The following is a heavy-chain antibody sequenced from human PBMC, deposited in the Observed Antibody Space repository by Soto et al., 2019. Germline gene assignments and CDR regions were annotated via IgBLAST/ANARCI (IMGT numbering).Heavy chain of an antibody. D-gene: IGHD3-10*01. V-gene: IGHV5-51*01. CDR1: GYSFTSYW. Sequence: GESLKISCKGSGYSFTSYWIGWVRQMPGKGLEWMGIIYPGDSDTRYSPSFQGQVTISADKSVSTAYLQWSSLKASDTAMYYCARRMSYYGPEYGMDVWGQGTTVTVSS. CDR2: IYPGDSDT. CDR3: ARRMSYYGPEYGMDV. J-gene: IGHJ6*02.